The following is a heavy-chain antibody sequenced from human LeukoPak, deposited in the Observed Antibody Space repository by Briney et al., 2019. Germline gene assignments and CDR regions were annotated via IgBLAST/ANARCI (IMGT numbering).Heavy chain of an antibody. V-gene: IGHV3-30*18. Sequence: GRSLRLSCEASGFILSSYGMHWVRQAPGKGLEWVAVISYDGSNKYYADSVKGRFTISRDNSKNTLYLQMNSLRAEDTAVYYCAKDQGGSWTFDIWGQGTMVTVSS. J-gene: IGHJ3*02. CDR1: GFILSSYG. D-gene: IGHD1-26*01. CDR3: AKDQGGSWTFDI. CDR2: ISYDGSNK.